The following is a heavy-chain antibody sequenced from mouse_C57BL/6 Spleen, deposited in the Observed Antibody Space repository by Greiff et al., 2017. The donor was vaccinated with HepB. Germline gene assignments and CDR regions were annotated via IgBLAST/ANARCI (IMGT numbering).Heavy chain of an antibody. CDR2: IYPGDGDT. Sequence: VQLVESGPELVKPGASVKISCKASGYAFSSSWMNWVKQRPGKGLEWIGRIYPGDGDTNYTGKFKGKATLTEDKSSSTAYMQLSSLTSEDSAVYFCARGLGGYAMDYWGQGTSVTVSS. J-gene: IGHJ4*01. CDR3: ARGLGGYAMDY. V-gene: IGHV1-82*01. D-gene: IGHD4-1*01. CDR1: GYAFSSSW.